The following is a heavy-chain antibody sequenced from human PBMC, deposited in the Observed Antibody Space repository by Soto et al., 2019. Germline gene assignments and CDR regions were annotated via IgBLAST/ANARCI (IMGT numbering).Heavy chain of an antibody. CDR3: ARLYSSSLVDY. V-gene: IGHV1-69*02. D-gene: IGHD6-6*01. J-gene: IGHJ4*02. CDR2: IIPILGIA. CDR1: GGTFSSYT. Sequence: SVKVSCKASGGTFSSYTISWVRQAPGQGLEWMGRIIPILGIANYAQKFQGRVTITADKSTSTAYMELSSLRSEDTAVYYCARLYSSSLVDYWGQGTLVTVSS.